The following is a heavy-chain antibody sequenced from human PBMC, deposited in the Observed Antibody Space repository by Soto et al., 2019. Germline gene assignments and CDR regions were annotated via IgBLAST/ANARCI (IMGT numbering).Heavy chain of an antibody. CDR2: ISGSGGST. J-gene: IGHJ6*02. CDR3: VKDPRIAARPDYYYGMDV. V-gene: IGHV3-23*01. CDR1: GFTFSSYA. D-gene: IGHD6-6*01. Sequence: PGGSLRLSCAASGFTFSSYAMSWVRQAPGKGLEWVSAISGSGGSTYSADSVKGRFTISRDNSKNTLYLQMISLRAEDTAVYYWVKDPRIAARPDYYYGMDVWGHGTTVTVSS.